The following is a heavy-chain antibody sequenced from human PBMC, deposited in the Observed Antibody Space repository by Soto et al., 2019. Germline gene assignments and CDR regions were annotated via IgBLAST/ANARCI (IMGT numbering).Heavy chain of an antibody. CDR1: GGSISSGGYY. CDR3: ARENYYGSGISYYFDY. Sequence: LSLTCTVSGGSISSGGYYWSWIRQHPGKGLEWIGYIYYSGSTYYNPSLKSRVTISVDTSKNQFSLKLSSVTAADTAVYYCARENYYGSGISYYFDYWGQGTLVTVSS. J-gene: IGHJ4*02. D-gene: IGHD3-10*01. V-gene: IGHV4-31*03. CDR2: IYYSGST.